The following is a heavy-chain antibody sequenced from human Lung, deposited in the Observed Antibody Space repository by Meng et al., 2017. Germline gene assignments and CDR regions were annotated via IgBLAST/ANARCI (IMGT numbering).Heavy chain of an antibody. CDR3: ARNGAYCLHS. D-gene: IGHD4-17*01. CDR2: ISHSGNT. Sequence: QVHPQEAGPSLVKPSETLSLPCAVSGGSISSGNWWSWVRQPPGKGLEWIGEISHSGNTNYSPSFRGRVTMSVGRSRDQFSLELNSVTAADTAVYFCARNGAYCLHSWGQGTLVTVSS. CDR1: GGSISSGNW. V-gene: IGHV4-4*02. J-gene: IGHJ4*02.